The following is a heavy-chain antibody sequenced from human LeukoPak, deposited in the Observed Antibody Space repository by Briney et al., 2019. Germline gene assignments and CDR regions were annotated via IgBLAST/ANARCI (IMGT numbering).Heavy chain of an antibody. Sequence: GGSLRFSCAASGFTFSNAWMSWVRQAPGKGLEWVGRIKSKTDGGTTDYAAPVKGRFTISRDDSKNTLYLQMNSLKTEDTAVYYCTTDPYYYYMDVWGKGTTVTISS. CDR1: GFTFSNAW. J-gene: IGHJ6*03. CDR3: TTDPYYYYMDV. CDR2: IKSKTDGGTT. V-gene: IGHV3-15*01.